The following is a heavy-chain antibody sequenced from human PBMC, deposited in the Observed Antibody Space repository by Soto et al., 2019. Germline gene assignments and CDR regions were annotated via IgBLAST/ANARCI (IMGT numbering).Heavy chain of an antibody. CDR2: ISAYNGNT. D-gene: IGHD2-15*01. CDR1: GYTFTSYG. J-gene: IGHJ5*02. V-gene: IGHV1-18*04. Sequence: QVQLVQSGAEVKKPGASVKVSCKASGYTFTSYGISWVRQAPGQGLEWMGWISAYNGNTNYAQKLQGRVTMTTDTSTSTDYMALRSLRSDDTAVDYCARGTLLGYCSGGSCNNWFDPWGQGTLVTVSS. CDR3: ARGTLLGYCSGGSCNNWFDP.